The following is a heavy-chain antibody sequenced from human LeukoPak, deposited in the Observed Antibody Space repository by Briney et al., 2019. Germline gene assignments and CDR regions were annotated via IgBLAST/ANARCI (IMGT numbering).Heavy chain of an antibody. V-gene: IGHV1-69*05. D-gene: IGHD1-26*01. CDR1: GGTFSSYA. CDR3: ASSNSGSYYSLDY. CDR2: IIPIFGTA. Sequence: GASVKVSCKASGGTFSSYAISWVRQAPGQGLEWMGGIIPIFGTANYAQKFQGRVTMTRDTSTSTVYMELSSLRSEDTAVYYCASSNSGSYYSLDYWGQGTLVTVSS. J-gene: IGHJ4*02.